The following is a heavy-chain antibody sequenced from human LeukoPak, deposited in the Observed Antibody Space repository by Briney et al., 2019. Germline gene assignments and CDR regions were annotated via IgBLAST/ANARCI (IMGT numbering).Heavy chain of an antibody. D-gene: IGHD3-22*01. CDR3: ARDLNHYDSSGYYYPPLEY. CDR2: IYTSGST. Sequence: PSETLSLTCTVSGGSISSYYWSWIRQPAGKGLEWIGRIYTSGSTNYNPSLKSRVTMSVDTSKNQFSLKLSSVTAADTAVYYCARDLNHYDSSGYYYPPLEYWGQGTLVTVSS. J-gene: IGHJ4*02. CDR1: GGSISSYY. V-gene: IGHV4-4*07.